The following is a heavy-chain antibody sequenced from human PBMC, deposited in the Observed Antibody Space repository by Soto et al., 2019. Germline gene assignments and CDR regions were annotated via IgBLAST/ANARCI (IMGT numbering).Heavy chain of an antibody. D-gene: IGHD5-12*01. V-gene: IGHV4-34*01. Sequence: QVQLQQWGAGLLKPSETLSLTCAVYGGSFSGYYWSWIRQPPGKGLEWIGEINHSGSTNYNPSLKSRVTISVDTSKNQFSRKLSSVTAADTAVYYCARGLVATTCDYFNYWGQGTLVTVSS. CDR1: GGSFSGYY. CDR3: ARGLVATTCDYFNY. J-gene: IGHJ4*02. CDR2: INHSGST.